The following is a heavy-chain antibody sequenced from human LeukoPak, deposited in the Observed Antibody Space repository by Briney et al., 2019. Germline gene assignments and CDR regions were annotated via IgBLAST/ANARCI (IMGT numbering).Heavy chain of an antibody. V-gene: IGHV3-7*01. CDR3: ARGQWLDY. Sequence: PGGSLRLSCAASGFTFSSYSMNWVRQAPGKGLEWVANIKQDGSEKYYVDSVKGRFTISRDNAKNSLYLQMNSLRAEDTAVYYCARGQWLDYWGQGTLVTVSS. D-gene: IGHD6-19*01. CDR1: GFTFSSYS. J-gene: IGHJ4*02. CDR2: IKQDGSEK.